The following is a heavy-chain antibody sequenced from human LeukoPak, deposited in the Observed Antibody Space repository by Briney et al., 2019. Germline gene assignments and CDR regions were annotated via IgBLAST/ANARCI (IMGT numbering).Heavy chain of an antibody. CDR2: IYTSGST. CDR1: GGSISSYC. CDR3: ARDGYCSSTSCSLDYFDY. Sequence: SETLSLTCTVSGGSISSYCWSWIRQPAGKGLEWIRRIYTSGSTNYNPSLKSRVTMSVDTSKNQFSLKLSSVTAADTAVYYCARDGYCSSTSCSLDYFDYWGQGTLVTVSS. J-gene: IGHJ4*02. D-gene: IGHD2-2*03. V-gene: IGHV4-4*07.